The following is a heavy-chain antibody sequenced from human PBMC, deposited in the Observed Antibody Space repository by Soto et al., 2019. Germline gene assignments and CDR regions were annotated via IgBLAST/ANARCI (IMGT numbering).Heavy chain of an antibody. CDR1: GFSFGDYA. CDR3: AKSSGVTANGLDV. CDR2: ISWKSASI. D-gene: IGHD2-15*01. Sequence: EVQLVESGGDLVQPGRSLRLSCAASGFSFGDYAMHWVRQAPGKGLEWVSGISWKSASIGYADSVKGRFTISRDNAKNSLYLQMNSLSAEDTALYHCAKSSGVTANGLDVWGQGTTVTVSS. J-gene: IGHJ6*02. V-gene: IGHV3-9*01.